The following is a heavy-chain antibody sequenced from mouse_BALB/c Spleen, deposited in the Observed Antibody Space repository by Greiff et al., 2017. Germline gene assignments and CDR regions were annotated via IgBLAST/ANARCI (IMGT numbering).Heavy chain of an antibody. CDR1: GYAFTNYL. V-gene: IGHV1-54*01. D-gene: IGHD1-1*01. Sequence: QVQLKQSGAELVRPGTSVKVSCKASGYAFTNYLIEWVKQRPGQGLEWIGVINPGSGGTNYNEKFKGKATLTADKSSSTAYMQLSSLTSDDSAVYFCARWDGSLDYWGQGTTLTVSS. CDR3: ARWDGSLDY. J-gene: IGHJ2*01. CDR2: INPGSGGT.